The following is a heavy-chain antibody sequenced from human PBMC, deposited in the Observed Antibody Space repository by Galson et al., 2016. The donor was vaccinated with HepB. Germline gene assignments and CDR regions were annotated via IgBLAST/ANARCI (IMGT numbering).Heavy chain of an antibody. Sequence: SLRLSCAASGFTFSSYAMYWVRQAPGKGLEWVAVISYAGSNKYYADSVKGRFTISRDNSKNTLFLQMNSLRAEDTAVYYCARVGYNYGSGSYYNGDDWYFGLWGRGTLVIVSS. CDR2: ISYAGSNK. CDR3: ARVGYNYGSGSYYNGDDWYFGL. CDR1: GFTFSSYA. J-gene: IGHJ2*01. D-gene: IGHD3-10*01. V-gene: IGHV3-30*03.